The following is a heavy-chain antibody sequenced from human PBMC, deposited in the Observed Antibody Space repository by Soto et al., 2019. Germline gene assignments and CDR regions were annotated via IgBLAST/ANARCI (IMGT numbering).Heavy chain of an antibody. CDR1: GFAFSSYG. Sequence: QAQLVESGGGVVQPGRSLRLSCAASGFAFSSYGMHWVRQAPGTGLEWVAVISYDGSLQHYADSVQGRFTICRDNSRNMVLLQMGCRRAEDTSLYYCCSDRGYGHASVPFSWGQGTLGSVSS. D-gene: IGHD5-18*01. CDR2: ISYDGSLQ. V-gene: IGHV3-30*03. CDR3: CSDRGYGHASVPFS. J-gene: IGHJ5*02.